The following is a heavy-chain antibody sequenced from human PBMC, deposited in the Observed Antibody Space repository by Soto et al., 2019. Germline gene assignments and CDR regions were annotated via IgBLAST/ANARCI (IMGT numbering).Heavy chain of an antibody. CDR2: VDWNSGST. J-gene: IGHJ6*02. D-gene: IGHD6-25*01. CDR1: GFTFDDFA. CDR3: VKGRGSYEVKFGMDV. V-gene: IGHV3-9*01. Sequence: PGGSLRLSCAAAGFTFDDFAMHWARQAPGKGLEWVSGVDWNSGSTAYADSVKGRFTISRDNARNSLYLQMNSLRAEDTALYYCVKGRGSYEVKFGMDVWGQGTTVTVSS.